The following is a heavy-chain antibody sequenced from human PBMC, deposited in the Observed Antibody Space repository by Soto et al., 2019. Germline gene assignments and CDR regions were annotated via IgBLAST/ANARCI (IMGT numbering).Heavy chain of an antibody. CDR1: GFTFSSYG. D-gene: IGHD2-2*01. J-gene: IGHJ4*02. CDR3: AKDRYQLLFYYFDY. Sequence: VQLVESGGGVVQPGRSLRLSCAASGFTFSSYGMHWVRQAPGKGLEWVAVISYDGSNKYYADSVKGRFTISRDNSKNTLYLQMNSLRAEDTAVYYCAKDRYQLLFYYFDYWGQGTLVTVSS. CDR2: ISYDGSNK. V-gene: IGHV3-30*18.